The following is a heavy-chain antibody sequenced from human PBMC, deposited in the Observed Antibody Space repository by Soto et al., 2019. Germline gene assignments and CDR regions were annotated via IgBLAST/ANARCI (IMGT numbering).Heavy chain of an antibody. J-gene: IGHJ6*02. V-gene: IGHV1-18*01. CDR2: TSAYKGNT. CDR1: GYTFTSYG. Sequence: QVQLVQSGAEVKKPGASVKVSCKASGYTFTSYGISWVRQAPGQGLEWMGWTSAYKGNTNYAQKLQGRVTMTTDTSTSTAYRELRSLRSDDTAVYYCARRQWLVGGYYSGMDVWGQGTTVTVSS. CDR3: ARRQWLVGGYYSGMDV. D-gene: IGHD6-19*01.